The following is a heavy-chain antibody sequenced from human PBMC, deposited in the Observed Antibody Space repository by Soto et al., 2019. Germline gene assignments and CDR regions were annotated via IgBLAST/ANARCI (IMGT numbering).Heavy chain of an antibody. CDR3: AIRTGQLAIISEFDGDWFFEV. J-gene: IGHJ2*01. Sequence: ASVKVSCKASGYTFTDYHIHWVRQAPGQGLEWVGWINPDSGGTNLAQRFQGRVTMTSDTSINTAYMELSSLRSDDTAVYYCAIRTGQLAIISEFDGDWFFEVWGRGTLVTVSS. CDR2: INPDSGGT. CDR1: GYTFTDYH. V-gene: IGHV1-2*02. D-gene: IGHD2-2*01.